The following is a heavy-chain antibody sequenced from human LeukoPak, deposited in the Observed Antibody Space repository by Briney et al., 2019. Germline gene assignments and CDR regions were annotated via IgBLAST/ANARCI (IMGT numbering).Heavy chain of an antibody. V-gene: IGHV3-74*01. CDR2: ISSDGSVI. J-gene: IGHJ6*02. CDR1: GFTFSSYG. Sequence: GGSLRLSCAASGFTFSSYGMHWVRQAPGKGLAWVSHISSDGSVIVYADSVKGRFTISRGNAKNTLHLQMNSLRVDDTAVYYCAVDRWYTMNTWGQGTTVTVSS. D-gene: IGHD6-13*01. CDR3: AVDRWYTMNT.